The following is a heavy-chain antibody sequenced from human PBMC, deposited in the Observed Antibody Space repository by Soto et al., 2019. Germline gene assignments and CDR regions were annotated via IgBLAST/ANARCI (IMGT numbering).Heavy chain of an antibody. CDR2: ISSSSSYT. D-gene: IGHD1-26*01. Sequence: GGSLRLSCAASGFTFSDYYMSWIRQAPGKGLEWVSYISSSSSYTNYADSVKGRFTISRDNAKNSLYLQMNSLRAEDTAVYYCARDLVGATSWFDPWGQGTLVTVSS. V-gene: IGHV3-11*05. J-gene: IGHJ5*02. CDR3: ARDLVGATSWFDP. CDR1: GFTFSDYY.